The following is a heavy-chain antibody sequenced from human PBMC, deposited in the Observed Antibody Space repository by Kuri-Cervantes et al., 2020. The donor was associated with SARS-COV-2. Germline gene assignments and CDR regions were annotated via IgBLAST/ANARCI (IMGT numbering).Heavy chain of an antibody. CDR2: IGTAGDT. CDR3: ARGDLGYCSGGSCYNGFDP. CDR1: GFPFSSYD. D-gene: IGHD2-15*01. V-gene: IGHV3-13*01. J-gene: IGHJ5*02. Sequence: GESLKISCAASGFPFSSYDMHWVRQATGKGLEWVSAIGTAGDTYYPGSVEGRFTISRENAKNSLYLQMNSLRAEDTAVYYCARGDLGYCSGGSCYNGFDPWGQGTLVTVSS.